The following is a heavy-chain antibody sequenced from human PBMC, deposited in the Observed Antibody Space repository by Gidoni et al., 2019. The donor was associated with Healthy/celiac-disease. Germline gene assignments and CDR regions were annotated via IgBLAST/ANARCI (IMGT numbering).Heavy chain of an antibody. D-gene: IGHD2-21*02. J-gene: IGHJ4*02. CDR1: GFTFSSYA. V-gene: IGHV3-30*01. CDR2: ISYDGSNK. Sequence: QVQLVESGGGVVQPGRSLRLSCAASGFTFSSYAMHWVRQAPGKGLEWVAVISYDGSNKYYADSVKGRFTISRDNSKNTLYLQMNSLRAEDTAVYYCARDVLGERTYCGGDCYSYYFDYWGQGTLVTVSS. CDR3: ARDVLGERTYCGGDCYSYYFDY.